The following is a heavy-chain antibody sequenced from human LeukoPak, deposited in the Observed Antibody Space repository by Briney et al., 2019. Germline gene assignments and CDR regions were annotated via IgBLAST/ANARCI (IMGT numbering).Heavy chain of an antibody. D-gene: IGHD1-26*01. CDR3: TRESGSYHGNDH. J-gene: IGHJ4*02. V-gene: IGHV1-2*06. CDR1: GYTFTGYY. Sequence: GASVKVSCKASGYTFTGYYMHWVRQAPGQGLEWMGRINPNNGATNYAQKLQGRVTITGDTSISTAYMELSSLRSDDTAVYYCTRESGSYHGNDHWGQGTLVTVSS. CDR2: INPNNGAT.